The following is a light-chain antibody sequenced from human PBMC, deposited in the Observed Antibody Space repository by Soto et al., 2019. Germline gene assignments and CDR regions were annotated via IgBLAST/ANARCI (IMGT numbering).Light chain of an antibody. CDR1: SSDVGSYNL. J-gene: IGLJ2*01. Sequence: QSVLTQPASVSGSPGQSITISCTGTSSDVGSYNLVSWYQQHPGKAPKLMIYEGSKRPSGVSNRFSGSKSGNTASLTISGLQAEDEADDYCCSYAGSSTLVFGGGTTLTVL. V-gene: IGLV2-23*01. CDR2: EGS. CDR3: CSYAGSSTLV.